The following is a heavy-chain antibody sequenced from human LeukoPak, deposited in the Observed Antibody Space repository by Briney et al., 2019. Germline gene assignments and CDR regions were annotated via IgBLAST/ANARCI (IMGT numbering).Heavy chain of an antibody. CDR3: ARGQKYRNGYTVTEFGSGYFVY. CDR1: GGSISSYD. CDR2: IYYSGRT. J-gene: IGHJ4*02. V-gene: IGHV4-59*01. D-gene: IGHD5-18*01. Sequence: PSETLSLTCIVSGGSISSYDWSWIRQPPGKGLEWVWYIYYSGRTNYNPSPKSRVTISVDTSKSQSSLTLSSVTTADTAVYYCARGQKYRNGYTVTEFGSGYFVYWGQGTLVTVSS.